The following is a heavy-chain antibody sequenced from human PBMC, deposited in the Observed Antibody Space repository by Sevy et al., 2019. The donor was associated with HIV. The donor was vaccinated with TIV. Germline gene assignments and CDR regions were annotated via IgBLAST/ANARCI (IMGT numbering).Heavy chain of an antibody. Sequence: SETLSLTCTVSGGSISSYYWSWIRQPPGKGLEWIGDIYYSGSTHYNPSLKSRVTISVDTSKNQFSLKLSSVTAADTAAYYCATYTDPTFYYDSSGYSLYAFDIWGQGTMVTVSS. D-gene: IGHD3-22*01. CDR2: IYYSGST. J-gene: IGHJ3*02. V-gene: IGHV4-59*12. CDR3: ATYTDPTFYYDSSGYSLYAFDI. CDR1: GGSISSYY.